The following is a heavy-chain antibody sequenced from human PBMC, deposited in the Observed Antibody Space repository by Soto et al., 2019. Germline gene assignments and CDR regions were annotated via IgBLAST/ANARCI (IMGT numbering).Heavy chain of an antibody. V-gene: IGHV1-18*01. J-gene: IGHJ4*02. D-gene: IGHD1-1*01. Sequence: QVHLVQSGAEVKKPGASVKVSCQGSGYAFTTYGITWVRRAPGQGLEWMGWISAPNGNTNYAQKLRGRVTVTRDTSPSTASSELRSLRYDDTAEYYCARGRYGDYSGQGALVTFS. CDR1: GYAFTTYG. CDR3: ARGRYGDY. CDR2: ISAPNGNT.